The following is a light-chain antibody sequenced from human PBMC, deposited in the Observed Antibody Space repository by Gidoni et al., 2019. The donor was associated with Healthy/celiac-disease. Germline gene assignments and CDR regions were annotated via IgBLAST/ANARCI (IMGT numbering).Light chain of an antibody. V-gene: IGLV1-40*01. CDR1: SSNIGAGYD. CDR2: GNS. CDR3: QSYDSSLSVV. Sequence: SVLPQPPSVSGAPGQRVTISCTGSSSNIGAGYDVHWYQQLPGTAPKLLIYGNSNRPSGVPDRFSGSNSGTSASLAITGLQAEDEADYYCQSYDSSLSVVFGGGTKLTVL. J-gene: IGLJ2*01.